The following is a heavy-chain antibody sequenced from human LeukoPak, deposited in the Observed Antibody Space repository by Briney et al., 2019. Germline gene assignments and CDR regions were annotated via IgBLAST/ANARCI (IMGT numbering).Heavy chain of an antibody. CDR3: AAGIAAAVPFDY. J-gene: IGHJ4*01. CDR2: IYYSGST. CDR1: GGSISSGGYY. D-gene: IGHD6-13*01. V-gene: IGHV4-31*03. Sequence: SQTLSLTCTVSGGSISSGGYYWSCIRQHPGKGLEWIGYIYYSGSTYYNPSLKSRVTISVDTSKNQFSLKLSSVTAADTAVYYCAAGIAAAVPFDYWGHGTLVTVSS.